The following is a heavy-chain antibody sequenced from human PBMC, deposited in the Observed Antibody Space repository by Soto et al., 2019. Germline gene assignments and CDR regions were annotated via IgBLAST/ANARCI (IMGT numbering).Heavy chain of an antibody. CDR1: GFTFSTYS. CDR2: VSSVGSNQ. Sequence: QVQLVESGGGVVQPGTSLRLFCAASGFTFSTYSMHWVRQAPGKGLEWVAVVSSVGSNQYYADSVKGRFTISRDNSKNILYLQINSLRAEDTAIYYCARDGIPPAGSFDFDFWGQGTLVSVSS. J-gene: IGHJ4*02. V-gene: IGHV3-30-3*01. D-gene: IGHD6-13*01. CDR3: ARDGIPPAGSFDFDF.